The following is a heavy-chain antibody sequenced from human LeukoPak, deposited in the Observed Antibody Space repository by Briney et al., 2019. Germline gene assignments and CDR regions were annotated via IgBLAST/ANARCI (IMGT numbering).Heavy chain of an antibody. J-gene: IGHJ4*02. CDR1: GFTFSSYS. CDR3: ARGWELLNYFDY. Sequence: PGGSLRLSCAASGFTFSSYSMNWVRQAPGKGLEWVSVIYSGGSTYYADSVKGRFTISRDNSKNTLYLQMNSLRAEDTAVYYCARGWELLNYFDYWGQGTLVTVSS. CDR2: IYSGGST. D-gene: IGHD1-26*01. V-gene: IGHV3-53*01.